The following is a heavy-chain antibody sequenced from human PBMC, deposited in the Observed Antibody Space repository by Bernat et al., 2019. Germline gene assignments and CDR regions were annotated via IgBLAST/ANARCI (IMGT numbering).Heavy chain of an antibody. CDR2: IYWDDDI. D-gene: IGHD3-16*01. Sequence: QITLKESGPTLVEPTQTLTLTCTFSGFSLSTSGVGVGWIRQPPGEALEWVAIIYWDDDIRYSPSLNNRLTITKDTNKNQVVLTLTNVDASDTATYYCAHSMITFGGVVRGDAFDVWGPGTNVTVSS. J-gene: IGHJ3*01. CDR3: AHSMITFGGVVRGDAFDV. V-gene: IGHV2-5*02. CDR1: GFSLSTSGVG.